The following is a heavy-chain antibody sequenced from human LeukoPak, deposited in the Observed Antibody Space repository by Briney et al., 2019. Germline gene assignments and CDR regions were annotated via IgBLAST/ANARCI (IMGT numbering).Heavy chain of an antibody. V-gene: IGHV3-21*01. CDR3: ARDRSGSGDAFDI. Sequence: PGGSLRLSCAASGFTFSSYSMNWVRQAPGKGLGWVSSISSSSSYIYYADSVKGRFTISRDNAKNSLYLQMNSLRAEDTAVYYCARDRSGSGDAFDIWGQGTMVTVSS. CDR1: GFTFSSYS. D-gene: IGHD3-10*01. CDR2: ISSSSSYI. J-gene: IGHJ3*02.